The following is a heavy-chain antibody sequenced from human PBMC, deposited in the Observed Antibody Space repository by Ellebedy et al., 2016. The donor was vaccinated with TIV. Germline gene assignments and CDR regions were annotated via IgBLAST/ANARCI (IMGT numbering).Heavy chain of an antibody. CDR1: GYTFTTYG. Sequence: ASVKVSXKASGYTFTTYGLSWVRQAPGQGLEWLGWINANNNNTYYAQKLQGRVSMTTDTSTSTAYMELRSLRSDDTAVYYCARDRPMVRGVIVHWYFDLWGRGTLVTVSS. CDR2: INANNNNT. D-gene: IGHD3-10*01. J-gene: IGHJ2*01. CDR3: ARDRPMVRGVIVHWYFDL. V-gene: IGHV1-18*01.